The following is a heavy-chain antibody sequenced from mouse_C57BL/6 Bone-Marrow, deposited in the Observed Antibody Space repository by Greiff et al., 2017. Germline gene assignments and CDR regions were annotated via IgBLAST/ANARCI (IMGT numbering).Heavy chain of an antibody. D-gene: IGHD3-2*02. CDR2: IDPENGDT. CDR1: GFNIKDDY. J-gene: IGHJ4*01. Sequence: VQLQQSGAELVRPGASVKLSCTASGFNIKDDYMHWVKQRPEQGLEWIGWIDPENGDTEYASQFQGKATITADTSANTAYLQLSSLTSEDTAVYYCTSIQLNYYAMDYWDQGTSVTVSS. V-gene: IGHV14-4*01. CDR3: TSIQLNYYAMDY.